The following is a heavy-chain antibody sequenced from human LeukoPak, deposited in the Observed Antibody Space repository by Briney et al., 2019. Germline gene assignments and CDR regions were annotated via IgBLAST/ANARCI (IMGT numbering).Heavy chain of an antibody. CDR3: ARELGSDYGGYSP. CDR1: GGSMRSDSSF. Sequence: SETLSLTCSVSGGSMRSDSSFWSWIRQPAGKGLEWIGRIYATGNTNYNPSLERRATISVDTSKNQFSLELTSVTAADTAVYYCARELGSDYGGYSPWGQGTLVTVSS. J-gene: IGHJ5*02. CDR2: IYATGNT. D-gene: IGHD4-23*01. V-gene: IGHV4-61*02.